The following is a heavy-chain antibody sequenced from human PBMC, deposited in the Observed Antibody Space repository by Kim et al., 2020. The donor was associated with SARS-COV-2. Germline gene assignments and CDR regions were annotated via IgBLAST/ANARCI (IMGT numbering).Heavy chain of an antibody. Sequence: SETLSLTCTVSGGSISPYYWSWIRQPPGKELEWIGYVYHSGNTHYSPSLNSRVTLSVDTSKNQFSLKMKSVTAADTALYYCARAGYSSSSGSFDYWGQGILVTVSS. J-gene: IGHJ4*02. CDR2: VYHSGNT. D-gene: IGHD6-6*01. CDR1: GGSISPYY. CDR3: ARAGYSSSSGSFDY. V-gene: IGHV4-59*13.